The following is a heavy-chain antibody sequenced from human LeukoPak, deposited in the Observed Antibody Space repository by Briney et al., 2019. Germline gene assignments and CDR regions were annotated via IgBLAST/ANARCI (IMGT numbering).Heavy chain of an antibody. V-gene: IGHV3-7*01. CDR1: GFTFSSYW. Sequence: PGGSLRLSCAASGFTFSSYWMSWVRQAPGKGLEWVANIKQDGSEKYYADSVKGRFTISRDNAKNSLYLQMNSLRAEDTAVYYCARRSRIAAAGHYYYYMDVWGKGTTVTVSS. CDR3: ARRSRIAAAGHYYYYMDV. J-gene: IGHJ6*03. D-gene: IGHD6-13*01. CDR2: IKQDGSEK.